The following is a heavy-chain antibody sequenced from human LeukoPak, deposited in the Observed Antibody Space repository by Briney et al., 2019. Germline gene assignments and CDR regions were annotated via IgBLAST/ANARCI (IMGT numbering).Heavy chain of an antibody. CDR3: AKVGFSEMEWLSYSDH. Sequence: PGGSLRLSCAASGFTFSRNAMSWVRQVPGKGLEGISAISGSGSDTYYADSVKGRFTISRDNSKNTLYLQMNSLRAEDTAVYYCAKVGFSEMEWLSYSDHWGQGTLVTVSS. J-gene: IGHJ4*02. V-gene: IGHV3-23*01. CDR2: ISGSGSDT. D-gene: IGHD3-3*01. CDR1: GFTFSRNA.